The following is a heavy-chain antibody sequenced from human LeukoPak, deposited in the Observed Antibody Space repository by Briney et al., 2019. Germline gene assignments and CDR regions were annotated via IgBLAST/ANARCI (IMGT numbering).Heavy chain of an antibody. CDR2: VNSDASST. CDR1: AFTLSSYW. V-gene: IGHV3-74*03. CDR3: AGEPATTFAFPI. D-gene: IGHD3-10*02. Sequence: GGSLRLSCTASAFTLSSYWMHWVRQAPGKGLVWVSRVNSDASSTTYADSVKGRFTISRDNAKNTLYLQMNSLRAEDTAVYYCAGEPATTFAFPIWGQGTMVTASS. J-gene: IGHJ3*02.